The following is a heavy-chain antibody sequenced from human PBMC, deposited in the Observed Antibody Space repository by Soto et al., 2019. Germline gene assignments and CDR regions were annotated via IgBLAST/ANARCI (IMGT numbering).Heavy chain of an antibody. CDR1: GFTFSSYG. Sequence: QVQLVESGGGVVQPGRSLRLSCAASGFTFSSYGIHWVRQAPGKGLEWVAVVWYDGTNKFYADSVKGRFTISRDNSKNTVYLQMNSLRAEDTAVYFCTRVNSAGYSVHFFDYWGQGTLVTVSS. V-gene: IGHV3-33*01. CDR3: TRVNSAGYSVHFFDY. CDR2: VWYDGTNK. D-gene: IGHD1-26*01. J-gene: IGHJ4*02.